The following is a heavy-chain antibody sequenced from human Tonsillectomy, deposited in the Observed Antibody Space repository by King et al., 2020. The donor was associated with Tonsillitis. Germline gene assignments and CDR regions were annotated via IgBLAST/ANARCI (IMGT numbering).Heavy chain of an antibody. V-gene: IGHV4-59*01. CDR1: GGSISNFY. CDR2: IYYSGST. J-gene: IGHJ4*02. D-gene: IGHD1-26*01. CDR3: ARGVLGYSGSYWNY. Sequence: PLQESGPGLVKPSETLSLTCTVSGGSISNFYWSWIRQPPGKGLEWIGNIYYSGSTNYNSSLKSRVTISVDTSKNQFSLNLTSVTTADTALYYCARGVLGYSGSYWNYWGQGTLVTVSS.